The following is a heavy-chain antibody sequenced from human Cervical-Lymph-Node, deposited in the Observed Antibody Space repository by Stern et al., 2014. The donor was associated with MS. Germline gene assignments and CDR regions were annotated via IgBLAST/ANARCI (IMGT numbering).Heavy chain of an antibody. Sequence: VQLVESGAEVKKPGASVTVSCNVAGHPLSELAMHWLRQLPTRGLEWMGQFDPEDGETVYAQQFQGRLSMTEDTSTGTAYMTLTALRSEDTAVYYCATXXGVKWGPGTLVTVSS. D-gene: IGHD3-10*01. V-gene: IGHV1-24*01. J-gene: IGHJ4*02. CDR3: ATXXGVK. CDR1: GHPLSELA. CDR2: FDPEDGET.